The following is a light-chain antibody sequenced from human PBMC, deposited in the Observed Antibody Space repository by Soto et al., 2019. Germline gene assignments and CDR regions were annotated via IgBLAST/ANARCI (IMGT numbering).Light chain of an antibody. Sequence: DIQMTQSQSSVSASVGDRVTITCRASQGISGWLAWYQQKPGKAPKLLIYAASNLHSGVPSRFGGSGSGTEFTLTISSLQPEDFATYYCQQASRFPITFGQGTRLEMK. J-gene: IGKJ5*01. CDR3: QQASRFPIT. CDR2: AAS. V-gene: IGKV1-12*01. CDR1: QGISGW.